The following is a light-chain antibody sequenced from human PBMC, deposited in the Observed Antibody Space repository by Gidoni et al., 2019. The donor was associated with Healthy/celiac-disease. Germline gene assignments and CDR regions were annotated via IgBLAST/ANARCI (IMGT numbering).Light chain of an antibody. CDR1: NSDGGNYNL. J-gene: IGLJ3*02. CDR2: EFS. Sequence: QSALTQPASVSGSPGQSITIYCTGTNSDGGNYNLVSWYQQHPVKAPKLMIYEFSKRPSGVSNRFSGSKSGNTASLTISGLQAEDDADYYCCSYAGSWVFGGGTKLTVL. V-gene: IGLV2-23*02. CDR3: CSYAGSWV.